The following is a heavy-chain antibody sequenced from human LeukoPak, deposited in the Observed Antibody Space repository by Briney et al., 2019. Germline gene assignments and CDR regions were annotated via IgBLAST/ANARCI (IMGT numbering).Heavy chain of an antibody. CDR1: GYTFTGYY. J-gene: IGHJ5*02. D-gene: IGHD1-26*01. Sequence: ASVKVSCKASGYTFTGYYMHWVRQAPGQGLEWMGWINPNSGGTNYAQKFQGRVTMTRDTSISTAYMELSRLRSDDTAVYYCARDVEGSGSYYDPWGQGTLVTASS. CDR3: ARDVEGSGSYYDP. CDR2: INPNSGGT. V-gene: IGHV1-2*02.